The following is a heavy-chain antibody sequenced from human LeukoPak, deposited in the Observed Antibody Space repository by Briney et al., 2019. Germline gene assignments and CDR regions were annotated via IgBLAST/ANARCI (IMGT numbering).Heavy chain of an antibody. J-gene: IGHJ4*02. CDR3: ARDRKGGSLDTSGYYTDY. CDR2: IYSSGNT. CDR1: GGSISGGNYY. D-gene: IGHD3-22*01. V-gene: IGHV4-31*02. Sequence: SETLSLTCTVSGGSISGGNYYWSWIRPHPVKGLEWIGYIYSSGNTYYNPSLKSRVTISVDTSKNQFSLNLSSVTAADTAVYYCARDRKGGSLDTSGYYTDYWGQGTLVTVSS.